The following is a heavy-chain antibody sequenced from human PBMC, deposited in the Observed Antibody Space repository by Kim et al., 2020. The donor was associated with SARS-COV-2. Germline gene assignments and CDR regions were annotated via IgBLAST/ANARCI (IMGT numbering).Heavy chain of an antibody. CDR1: GFPFSTYW. V-gene: IGHV3-7*05. Sequence: GGSLRLSCADSGFPFSTYWMYWVRQAPGKGLEWLVNIKYDGSDKYYVDSVKGRVTVSRDNAKNSLYLHMTSLRAEDTAVYFCAGDRLGGYAMAVWGQGTTVTVSS. J-gene: IGHJ6*02. CDR2: IKYDGSDK. CDR3: AGDRLGGYAMAV. D-gene: IGHD5-18*01.